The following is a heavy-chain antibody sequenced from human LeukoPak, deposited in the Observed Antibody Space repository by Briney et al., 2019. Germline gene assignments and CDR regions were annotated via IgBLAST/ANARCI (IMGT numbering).Heavy chain of an antibody. CDR1: GFTFSDYY. CDR2: ISGSGGST. Sequence: PGGSLRLSCAASGFTFSDYYMSWVRQAPGKGLEWVSAISGSGGSTYYADSVKGRFTISRDNSKNTLYLQMNSLRAEDTAVYYCAKTYYYDSSGYYYFDYWGQGTLVTVSS. V-gene: IGHV3-23*01. CDR3: AKTYYYDSSGYYYFDY. J-gene: IGHJ4*02. D-gene: IGHD3-22*01.